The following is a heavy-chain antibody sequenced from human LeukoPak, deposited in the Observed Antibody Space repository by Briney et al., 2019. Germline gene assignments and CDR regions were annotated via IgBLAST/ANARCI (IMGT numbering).Heavy chain of an antibody. V-gene: IGHV5-51*01. D-gene: IGHD6-13*01. CDR2: IYPGDSDT. J-gene: IGHJ5*02. CDR3: ARNWQLVGGHWFDP. Sequence: GESLKTSRKGSGYSLTSYWIGWVRQMPGKGLEWMGNIYPGDSDTRYSPPFQGQVTISADKSISTAYLPWSSLKASDTAMYYCARNWQLVGGHWFDPWGQGTLVTVSS. CDR1: GYSLTSYW.